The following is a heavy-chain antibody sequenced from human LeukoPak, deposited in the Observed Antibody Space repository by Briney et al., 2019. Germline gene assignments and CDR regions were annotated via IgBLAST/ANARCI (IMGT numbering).Heavy chain of an antibody. Sequence: SETLSLTCTASGGSISSYYWNWIQQPPGKGLEWIGYIYYSGSTNYNPSLKSRVTISVDTSKNQFSLKLSSVTAADTAVYYCARGADSSGYYSIFYFDYWGQGTLVTVSS. V-gene: IGHV4-59*01. CDR1: GGSISSYY. CDR2: IYYSGST. D-gene: IGHD3-22*01. J-gene: IGHJ4*02. CDR3: ARGADSSGYYSIFYFDY.